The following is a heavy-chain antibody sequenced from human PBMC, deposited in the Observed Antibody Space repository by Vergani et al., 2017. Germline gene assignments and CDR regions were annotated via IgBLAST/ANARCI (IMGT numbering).Heavy chain of an antibody. J-gene: IGHJ5*02. V-gene: IGHV1-18*01. Sequence: QVQLVQSGAEVKKPGASVKVACKASGYTFSRYGINWVRQAPGRGLEWMGWISGYNGNTNYAQKLQGRVTMTTETSTSTAYMELRSLRSDDTAVYYWAIIVGGTFGWFDPWGQGTLVTVSS. CDR3: AIIVGGTFGWFDP. CDR1: GYTFSRYG. CDR2: ISGYNGNT. D-gene: IGHD1-26*01.